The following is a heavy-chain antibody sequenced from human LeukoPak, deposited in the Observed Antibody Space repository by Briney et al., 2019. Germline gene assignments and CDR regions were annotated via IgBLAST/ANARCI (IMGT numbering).Heavy chain of an antibody. D-gene: IGHD6-13*01. J-gene: IGHJ4*02. CDR1: GFTFSDYY. Sequence: GGSLRLSCAASGFTFSDYYMSWIRQAPGKGLEWVSYISGSTTYTTYADSVKGRFTISRDNAKNSLYLQMNSLRGQDTAVCYCSRPGSIGAAGNPDYWGQGTLVTVSS. CDR2: ISGSTTYT. CDR3: SRPGSIGAAGNPDY. V-gene: IGHV3-11*06.